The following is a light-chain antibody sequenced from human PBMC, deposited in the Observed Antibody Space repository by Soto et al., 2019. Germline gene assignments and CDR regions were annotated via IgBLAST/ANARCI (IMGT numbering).Light chain of an antibody. CDR1: QSVSANY. CDR2: GAS. V-gene: IGKV3-20*01. J-gene: IGKJ2*01. CDR3: QQYGSSPRYT. Sequence: EIVLTQSPGTLSLSPGERATLSCRASQSVSANYLAWYQQKPGQAPRLLIYGASSRATGIPDRFSGSGSGTDFTLTISRLEPEDIAVYYCQQYGSSPRYTFSQGTKLEIK.